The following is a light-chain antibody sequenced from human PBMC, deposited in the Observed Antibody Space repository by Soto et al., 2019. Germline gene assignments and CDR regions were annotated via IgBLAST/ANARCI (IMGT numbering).Light chain of an antibody. CDR3: LATTQVPYT. CDR1: QSLLHSDGKTY. J-gene: IGKJ2*01. V-gene: IGKV2D-29*01. CDR2: EVS. Sequence: DLVMTQTPLSLSVTPGQPASVSCKSSQSLLHSDGKTYLYWYLQKPGQPPQLLIYEVSNRFSGVPNRFSGSGSGTDFTLRISRVEAEDVGVYYCLATTQVPYTFGQGTKLEIK.